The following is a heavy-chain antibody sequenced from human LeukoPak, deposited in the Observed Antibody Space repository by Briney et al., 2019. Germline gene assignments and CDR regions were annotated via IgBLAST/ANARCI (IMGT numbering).Heavy chain of an antibody. CDR1: GGSISSSSSY. CDR3: ARDPFDLKGSDY. D-gene: IGHD2/OR15-2a*01. J-gene: IGHJ4*02. V-gene: IGHV4-39*07. Sequence: PSGTLSLTCTVSGGSISSSSSYWGWIRQPPGKGLEWIGSVYYTGSTYYNPSLKSRVTISVDTSKNQFSLNLTSVTAADTAMYYCARDPFDLKGSDYWGQGTLVTVSS. CDR2: VYYTGST.